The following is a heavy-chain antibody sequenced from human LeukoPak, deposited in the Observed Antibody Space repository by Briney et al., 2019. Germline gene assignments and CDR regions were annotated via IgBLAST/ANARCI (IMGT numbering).Heavy chain of an antibody. CDR1: GFTFGDYA. CDR3: AKDYCSSTTCYYNY. J-gene: IGHJ4*02. V-gene: IGHV3-9*01. D-gene: IGHD2-2*01. CDR2: ISWNSGNI. Sequence: GGSLRLSCAASGFTFGDYAMHWVRQTPGKGLEWVSGISWNSGNIGYADSVKGRLTISRDNAKNSLFLQMNSLRAEDTALYYCAKDYCSSTTCYYNYWGQGTLVTVSS.